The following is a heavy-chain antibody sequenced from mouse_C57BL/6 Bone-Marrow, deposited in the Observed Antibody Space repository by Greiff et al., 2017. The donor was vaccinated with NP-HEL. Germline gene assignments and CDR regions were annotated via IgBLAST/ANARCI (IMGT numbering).Heavy chain of an antibody. Sequence: ESGPGLVKPSQSLSLSCSVTGYSITSGYFWNWIRQSPGNKPEWMGDISYDGSNNYNPSLKNRTSITRDQSKNQFFLKFNSVTTEDTATYYCARRYGSSYWYFDVWGTGTTVTVSS. J-gene: IGHJ1*03. D-gene: IGHD1-1*01. CDR3: ARRYGSSYWYFDV. V-gene: IGHV3-6*01. CDR2: ISYDGSN. CDR1: GYSITSGYF.